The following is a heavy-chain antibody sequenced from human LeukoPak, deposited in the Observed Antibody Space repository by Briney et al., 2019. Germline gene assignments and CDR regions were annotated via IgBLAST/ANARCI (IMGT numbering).Heavy chain of an antibody. V-gene: IGHV3-23*01. J-gene: IGHJ4*02. D-gene: IGHD3-22*01. CDR2: ISGSGGST. CDR1: GFTFSSYA. CDR3: AKDHAYDSSGYFDY. Sequence: GGSLRLSCAASGFTFSSYAMSWDRQAPGKGLEWVSAISGSGGSTYYADSVKGWFTISRDNSKNTLYLQMNSLRAEDTAVYYCAKDHAYDSSGYFDYWGQGTLVTVSS.